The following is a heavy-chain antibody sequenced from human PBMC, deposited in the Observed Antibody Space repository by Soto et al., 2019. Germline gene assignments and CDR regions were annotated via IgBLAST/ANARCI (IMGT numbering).Heavy chain of an antibody. D-gene: IGHD3-10*01. V-gene: IGHV1-3*01. Sequence: ASVKVSCKASGYTFASYAMHWVRQAPGQRLEWMGWINAGNGNTKYSQKFQGRVTITRDTSASTAYMELSSLRSEDTAVYYCARASLRTPVNYYGSGSRYTKATPPPVLWGQGTLVTVSS. J-gene: IGHJ4*02. CDR2: INAGNGNT. CDR1: GYTFASYA. CDR3: ARASLRTPVNYYGSGSRYTKATPPPVL.